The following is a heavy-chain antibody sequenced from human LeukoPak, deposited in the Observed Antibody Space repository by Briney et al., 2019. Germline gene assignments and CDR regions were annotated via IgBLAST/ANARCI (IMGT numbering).Heavy chain of an antibody. CDR2: IYYSGST. Sequence: PSETLSLTCTVSGGSISSYYWSWIQQPPGKGLEWIGYIYYSGSTNYNPSLKSRVTISVDTSKNQFSLKLSPVTAADTAVYYCAREAPYYGGPSYYFDYWGQGTLVTVSS. J-gene: IGHJ4*02. V-gene: IGHV4-59*01. CDR3: AREAPYYGGPSYYFDY. CDR1: GGSISSYY. D-gene: IGHD3-10*01.